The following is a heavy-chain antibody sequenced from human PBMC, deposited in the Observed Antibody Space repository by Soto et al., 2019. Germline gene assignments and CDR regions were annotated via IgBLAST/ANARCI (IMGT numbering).Heavy chain of an antibody. CDR1: GFTFSSYA. CDR2: ISNNGDTA. D-gene: IGHD3-16*02. CDR3: AKSRVFIGAIVTLLDS. J-gene: IGHJ4*02. Sequence: EVHLLESGGGLVQPGGSLTLSCATSGFTFSSYAMVWVRQAAEKGLEWVASISNNGDTAYYADSVKGRFTISRGNSENXLYLQMNGLRADDTALYFCAKSRVFIGAIVTLLDSWGQGTQVTVSS. V-gene: IGHV3-23*01.